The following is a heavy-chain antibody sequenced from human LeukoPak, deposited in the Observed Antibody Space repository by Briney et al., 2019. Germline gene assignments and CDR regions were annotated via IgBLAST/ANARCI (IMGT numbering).Heavy chain of an antibody. D-gene: IGHD6-13*01. Sequence: ASVKVSCKASGYTFTGYYMHWVRQAPGQRLEWMGWINAGNGNTKYSQKFQGRVTITRDTSASTAYMELSSLRSEDTAVYYCAGSIAAAPDGMDVWGQGTTVTVSS. CDR3: AGSIAAAPDGMDV. J-gene: IGHJ6*02. V-gene: IGHV1-3*01. CDR2: INAGNGNT. CDR1: GYTFTGYY.